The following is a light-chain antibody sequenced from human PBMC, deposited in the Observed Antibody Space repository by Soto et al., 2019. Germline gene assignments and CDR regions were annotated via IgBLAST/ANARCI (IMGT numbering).Light chain of an antibody. CDR2: GAS. CDR3: QQYGSSPLT. CDR1: QSVSSSY. V-gene: IGKV3-20*01. Sequence: EIVLTQSPGPLSLSPGERATLSCRASQSVSSSYLAWYQQKPGQAPRLLIYGASSRATGIPDRVSGRGSGTDFTLTISRLEPEDFAVYYCQQYGSSPLTFGGGTKVEIK. J-gene: IGKJ4*01.